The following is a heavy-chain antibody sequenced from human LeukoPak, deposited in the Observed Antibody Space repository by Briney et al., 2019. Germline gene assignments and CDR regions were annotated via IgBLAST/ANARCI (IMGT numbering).Heavy chain of an antibody. CDR3: ARGGILTGTNWFDP. J-gene: IGHJ5*02. D-gene: IGHD1-7*01. CDR1: GGSISNYY. Sequence: KPSETLSLTCTVSGGSISNYYWSWIRQPPGKGLEWIGHIRYSGSTNYNPSLKSRVTISVDTSKKQFSLKLTSVTAADTTVYYCARGGILTGTNWFDPWGQGTLVTVSS. CDR2: IRYSGST. V-gene: IGHV4-59*01.